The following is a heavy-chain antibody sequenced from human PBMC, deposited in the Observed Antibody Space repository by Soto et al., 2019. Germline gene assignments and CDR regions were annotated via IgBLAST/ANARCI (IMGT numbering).Heavy chain of an antibody. J-gene: IGHJ4*02. CDR1: GFTFSRYS. CDR2: ISSTTNYI. CDR3: ARESEDLTSNFDY. V-gene: IGHV3-21*01. Sequence: GGSLRLFCAASGFTFSRYSMNWVRQAPGKGLEWVSSISSTTNYIYYADSMKGRFTVSRDNAKNSVYLDMNSLSAEDTAVYYCARESEDLTSNFDYWGQGTLVTVS.